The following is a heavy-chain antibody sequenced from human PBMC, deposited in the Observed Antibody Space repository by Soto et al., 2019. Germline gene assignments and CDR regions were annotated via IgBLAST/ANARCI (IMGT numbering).Heavy chain of an antibody. J-gene: IGHJ5*02. CDR3: ARGGSPNFWSGYYTGDWFDP. CDR1: GYTFTSYG. CDR2: ISAYNGNT. Sequence: GASVKVSCKASGYTFTSYGISWVRQAPGQGLEWMGWISAYNGNTNYAQKLQGRVTMTTDTSTSTAFMELRSLRFDDTAVYYCARGGSPNFWSGYYTGDWFDPWGQGTLVTVSS. D-gene: IGHD3-3*01. V-gene: IGHV1-18*01.